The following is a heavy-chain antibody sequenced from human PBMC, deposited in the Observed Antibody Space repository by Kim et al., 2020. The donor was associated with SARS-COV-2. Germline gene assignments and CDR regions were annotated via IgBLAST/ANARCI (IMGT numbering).Heavy chain of an antibody. D-gene: IGHD5-12*01. CDR3: AREDGDGYNDDAFDI. CDR1: GFTFSSYS. J-gene: IGHJ3*02. Sequence: GGSLRLSCAASGFTFSSYSMNWVRQAPGKGLEWVSSISSSSSYIYYADSVKGRFTISRDNAKNSLYLQMNSLRAEDTAVYYCAREDGDGYNDDAFDIWGQGTMVTVSS. V-gene: IGHV3-21*01. CDR2: ISSSSSYI.